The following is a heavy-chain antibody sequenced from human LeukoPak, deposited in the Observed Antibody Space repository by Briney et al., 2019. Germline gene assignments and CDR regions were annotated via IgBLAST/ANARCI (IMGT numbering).Heavy chain of an antibody. Sequence: SETLSLTCTVSGGSIRSTNHDWGWIRQPPGKGLEWIGSIYYSGSTYYNPSLKSRVTMSVDTSKNQFSLRLSSVTAADTAMYYCARLYRNSAGDYWGQGTLVTVSS. CDR1: GGSIRSTNHD. V-gene: IGHV4-39*01. D-gene: IGHD2/OR15-2a*01. J-gene: IGHJ4*02. CDR2: IYYSGST. CDR3: ARLYRNSAGDY.